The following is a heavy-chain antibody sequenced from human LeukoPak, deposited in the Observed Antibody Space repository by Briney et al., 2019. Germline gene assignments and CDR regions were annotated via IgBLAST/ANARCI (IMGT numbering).Heavy chain of an antibody. D-gene: IGHD3-22*01. CDR2: IIPIFGTA. CDR1: GGTFSSYA. CDR3: ARGHLYYYDSSGYYYPYYFDY. Sequence: SVKVSCKASGGTFSSYAISWVRQAPGQGLEWMGGIIPIFGTANYAQKFQGRVTITTDESTSTAYMELSSLRSEDTAVYYCARGHLYYYDSSGYYYPYYFDYWGQGTPVTVSS. V-gene: IGHV1-69*05. J-gene: IGHJ4*02.